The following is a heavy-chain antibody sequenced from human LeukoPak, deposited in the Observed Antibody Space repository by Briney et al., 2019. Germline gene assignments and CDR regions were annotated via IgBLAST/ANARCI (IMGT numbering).Heavy chain of an antibody. V-gene: IGHV4-30-2*01. CDR1: GGSISSGGYS. Sequence: PSQTLSLTCAVSGGSISSGGYSWSWIRQPPGKGLEWIGYIYHSGSTYYNPSLKSRVTISVDTSKNQFSLKLSSVTAADTAVYYCARASITGTRLGKYYFDYWGQGTLVTVSS. CDR3: ARASITGTRLGKYYFDY. J-gene: IGHJ4*02. D-gene: IGHD1-20*01. CDR2: IYHSGST.